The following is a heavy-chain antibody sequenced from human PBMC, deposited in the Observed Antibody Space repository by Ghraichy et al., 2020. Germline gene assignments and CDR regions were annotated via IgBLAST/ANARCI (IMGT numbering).Heavy chain of an antibody. CDR2: MWFDGSNQ. V-gene: IGHV3-33*08. CDR3: ARDSASSWRSYNGLDV. D-gene: IGHD6-13*01. Sequence: GSLRLPCTASGFIFSSYGMHWVRQAPGKGLEWVAVMWFDGSNQNYGDSVKGRFTISRDNPKNTLYLQMNSLRAEDTAVYYCARDSASSWRSYNGLDVWGKGTTVTV. CDR1: GFIFSSYG. J-gene: IGHJ6*04.